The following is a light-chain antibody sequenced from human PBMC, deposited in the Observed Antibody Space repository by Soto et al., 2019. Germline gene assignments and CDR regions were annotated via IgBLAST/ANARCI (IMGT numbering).Light chain of an antibody. CDR3: QKSNSAPFT. CDR2: GAS. V-gene: IGKV1-27*01. Sequence: DIQMTQSPSPLSAPVEDRFTTPCRASQAIGNNLAWYHQKTGKVPKLLIYGASTLQSGVPSRFSGSGSGTDFTLTISSLQPEDVATYYCQKSNSAPFTFGPGTKVDIK. CDR1: QAIGNN. J-gene: IGKJ3*01.